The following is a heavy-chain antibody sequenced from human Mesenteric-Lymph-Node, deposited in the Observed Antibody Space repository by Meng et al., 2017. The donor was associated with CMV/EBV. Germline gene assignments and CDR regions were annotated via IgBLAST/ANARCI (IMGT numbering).Heavy chain of an antibody. CDR2: INPTSGVS. J-gene: IGHJ5*02. D-gene: IGHD2/OR15-2a*01. Sequence: QVQLVQSGAEGKKPGASVRVSCKASGYTFTDYYINWVRQAPGQGIEWMGRINPTSGVSNSAQNFQGRVTMTRDTSISTAYMELGMLTSDDTAVYYCARDNVNPEGFDPWGQGTLVTVSS. CDR3: ARDNVNPEGFDP. V-gene: IGHV1-2*06. CDR1: GYTFTDYY.